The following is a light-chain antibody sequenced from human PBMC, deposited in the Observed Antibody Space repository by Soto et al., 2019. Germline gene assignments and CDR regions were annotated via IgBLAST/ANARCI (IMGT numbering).Light chain of an antibody. J-gene: IGKJ3*01. V-gene: IGKV3-15*01. Sequence: EIVMTQSPATLSVSPGERATLSCRASQSVSSNLAWYQQKPGQAPRLLIYGASTRATRIPARFSGSGSGTEFNLTISSLQSEDLEVYYCQQYNNWPPLTFGPTTKVDIK. CDR3: QQYNNWPPLT. CDR1: QSVSSN. CDR2: GAS.